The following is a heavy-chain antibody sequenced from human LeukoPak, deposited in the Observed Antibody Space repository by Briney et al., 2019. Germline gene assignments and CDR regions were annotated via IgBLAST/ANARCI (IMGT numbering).Heavy chain of an antibody. J-gene: IGHJ4*02. CDR3: ASDRRYYDFWSGPVPFDY. CDR2: IYTSGST. D-gene: IGHD3-3*01. CDR1: GGSISSYY. Sequence: SETLSLTCTVSGGSISSYYWSWIRQPAGTGLEWIGRIYTSGSTNYNPSLKSRVTMSVDTSKNQFSLKLSSVTAADTTVYYCASDRRYYDFWSGPVPFDYWGQGTLVTVSS. V-gene: IGHV4-4*07.